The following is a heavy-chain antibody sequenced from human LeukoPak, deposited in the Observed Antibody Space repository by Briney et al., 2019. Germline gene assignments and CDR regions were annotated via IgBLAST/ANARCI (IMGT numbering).Heavy chain of an antibody. J-gene: IGHJ4*02. D-gene: IGHD6-19*01. V-gene: IGHV6-1*01. CDR2: TYYRSKWYN. CDR3: ARGIAVAGTSFDY. CDR1: GDSVSSNSAA. Sequence: SQSLSLTCAISGDSVSSNSAAWNWIRQSPWRGLEWLGRTYYRSKWYNDYAVSVKSRITIDPDTSKNQFSLQLNSVTPEDTAVYYCARGIAVAGTSFDYWGQGTLVTVSS.